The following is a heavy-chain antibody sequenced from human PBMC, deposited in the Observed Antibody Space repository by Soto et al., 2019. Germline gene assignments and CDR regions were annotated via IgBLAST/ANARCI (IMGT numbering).Heavy chain of an antibody. CDR1: GLTFSNYA. J-gene: IGHJ4*02. Sequence: GGSLRLYCATSGLTFSNYAMSWVRQAPGGGLEWVSSMSGSSSTTYYADSVRGRFTISRDGSKNTLYLQMSSLRAEDTALYYCAKNQERELPRVIDFWGQGTLVTVSS. CDR3: AKNQERELPRVIDF. CDR2: MSGSSSTT. D-gene: IGHD1-7*01. V-gene: IGHV3-23*01.